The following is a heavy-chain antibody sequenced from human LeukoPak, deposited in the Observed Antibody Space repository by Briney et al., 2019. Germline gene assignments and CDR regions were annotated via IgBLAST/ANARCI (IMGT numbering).Heavy chain of an antibody. Sequence: SVKVSCKASGGTFSSYAISWVRQAPGHGLEWMGRIIPIFGIANYAQRFQGRVTITADKSTSTAYMELSSLRSEHTAVYYCARGCYYYGSGSYCLYGMDVWGQGTTVTVSS. D-gene: IGHD3-10*01. J-gene: IGHJ6*02. CDR3: ARGCYYYGSGSYCLYGMDV. V-gene: IGHV1-69*04. CDR2: IIPIFGIA. CDR1: GGTFSSYA.